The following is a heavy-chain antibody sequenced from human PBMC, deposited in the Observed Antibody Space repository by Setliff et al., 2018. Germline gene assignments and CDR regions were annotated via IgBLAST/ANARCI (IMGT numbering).Heavy chain of an antibody. CDR2: IIPILGIA. CDR1: GGTFSSYA. V-gene: IGHV1-69*10. CDR3: ARTTDLRYFVPDY. Sequence: ASVKVSCKASGGTFSSYAISWVRQAPGQGLEWMGGIIPILGIANYAQKFQGRVTMTRNTSISTAYMELSSLRSEDTAVYYCARTTDLRYFVPDYWGQGTLVTVSS. D-gene: IGHD3-9*01. J-gene: IGHJ4*02.